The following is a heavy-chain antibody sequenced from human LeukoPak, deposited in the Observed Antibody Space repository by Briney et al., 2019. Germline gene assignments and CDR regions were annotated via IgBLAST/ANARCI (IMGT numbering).Heavy chain of an antibody. CDR3: ARETYYYDSSGYWVPIGFDP. D-gene: IGHD3-22*01. CDR2: ISAYNGNT. J-gene: IGHJ5*02. CDR1: GYTFTSYG. Sequence: ASVKVSCKASGYTFTSYGISWVRQAPGQGLEWMGWISAYNGNTNYAQKLQGRVTMTTDTSTSTAYMELRSLRSDDTAVYYCARETYYYDSSGYWVPIGFDPWGQGTLVTVSS. V-gene: IGHV1-18*01.